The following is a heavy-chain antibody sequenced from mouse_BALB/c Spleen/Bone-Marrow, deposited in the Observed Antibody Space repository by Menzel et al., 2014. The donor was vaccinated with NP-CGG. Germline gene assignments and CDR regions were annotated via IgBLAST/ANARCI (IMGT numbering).Heavy chain of an antibody. CDR3: ARQPLRRHAMDY. J-gene: IGHJ4*01. Sequence: VQLVESGPGLVQPSQSLSITCTVSGFSLTSYGVHWVSQPPGKGLEWLGVIWSGGSTDYNAAFISRLSISKDNSKSQVFFKMNSLQADDTAIYYCARQPLRRHAMDYWGQGTSVTVSS. V-gene: IGHV2-4*02. D-gene: IGHD1-2*01. CDR1: GFSLTSYG. CDR2: IWSGGST.